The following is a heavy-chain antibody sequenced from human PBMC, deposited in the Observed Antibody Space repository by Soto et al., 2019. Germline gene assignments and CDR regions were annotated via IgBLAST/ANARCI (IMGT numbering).Heavy chain of an antibody. CDR3: ARQYCSSTRCYQYFDY. CDR1: SGSISSSNW. Sequence: PSETLSLTCAVSSGSISSSNWWSWVRQPPGKGLEWIGEIYHSGSTTYNPSLKSRVTISVDTSKNQFSLKLSSVTAADTAVYYCARQYCSSTRCYQYFDYWGQGTLVTAPQ. V-gene: IGHV4-4*02. J-gene: IGHJ4*02. D-gene: IGHD2-2*01. CDR2: IYHSGST.